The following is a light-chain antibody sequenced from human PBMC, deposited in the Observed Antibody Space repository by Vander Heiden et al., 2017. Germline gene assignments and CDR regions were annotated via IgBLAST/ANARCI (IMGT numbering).Light chain of an antibody. CDR2: RNN. Sequence: SVLTQPPSASRTPGQRVTISCSGSSSNIGSNYGYWYQQLPGTPPKLLIYRNNQRPSGVPDRFSGSKSGTSASLAISGLRSEDEADYYCAAWDDSLSAYVFGTGTKVTVL. CDR3: AAWDDSLSAYV. J-gene: IGLJ1*01. V-gene: IGLV1-47*01. CDR1: SSNIGSNY.